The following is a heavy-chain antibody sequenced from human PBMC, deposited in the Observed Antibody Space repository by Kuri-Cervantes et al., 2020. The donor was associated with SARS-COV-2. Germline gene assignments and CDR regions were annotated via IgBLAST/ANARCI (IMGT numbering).Heavy chain of an antibody. CDR3: ARERGGYYGSVRRGYYYYGMDV. CDR1: GYTFTSYA. V-gene: IGHV1-3*01. D-gene: IGHD3-10*01. Sequence: ASVKVSCKASGYTFTSYAMHWVRQAPGQRLEWMGWINAGNGNTKYSQKFQGRVTITRDTSASTAYMELSSLRSDDTAVYYCARERGGYYGSVRRGYYYYGMDVWGQGTTVTVSS. CDR2: INAGNGNT. J-gene: IGHJ6*02.